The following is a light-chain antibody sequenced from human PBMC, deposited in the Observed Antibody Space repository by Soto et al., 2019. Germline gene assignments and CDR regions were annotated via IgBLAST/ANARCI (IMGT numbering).Light chain of an antibody. Sequence: DNVLTQSPFTLSLSPLDRVALFFSARQSLTNPYIAWYQQKPGQAPRLLIYDISSRATGIPDRFSGSVSGTDFTLTITRLEPEDFAVFYCQQYGSSAITFGQGTRLEI. V-gene: IGKV3-20*01. CDR1: QSLTNPY. J-gene: IGKJ5*01. CDR2: DIS. CDR3: QQYGSSAIT.